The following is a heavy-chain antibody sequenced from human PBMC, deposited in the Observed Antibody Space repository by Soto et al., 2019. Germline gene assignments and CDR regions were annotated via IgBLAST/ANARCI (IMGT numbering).Heavy chain of an antibody. CDR1: GYTFTSYA. V-gene: IGHV1-3*01. CDR2: INAGNGNT. Sequence: ASVKVSCKASGYTFTSYAMHWVRQAPGQRLEWMGWINAGNGNTKYSQKFQGRVTITTDTSASTAYMELSSLRSEDTAVYYCARDILTGYYPSTFPGARRYGMDVWGQGTTVTVSS. J-gene: IGHJ6*02. CDR3: ARDILTGYYPSTFPGARRYGMDV. D-gene: IGHD3-9*01.